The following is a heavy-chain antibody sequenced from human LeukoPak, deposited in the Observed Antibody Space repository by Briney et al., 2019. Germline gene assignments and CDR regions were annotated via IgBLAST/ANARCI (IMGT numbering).Heavy chain of an antibody. CDR2: IYTSGST. J-gene: IGHJ5*02. D-gene: IGHD3-10*01. CDR3: ARRRGSGSFFIRINWFDP. V-gene: IGHV4-4*07. CDR1: GGSISSYY. Sequence: SETLSLTCTVSGGSISSYYWSWIRQPAGKGLEWIGRIYTSGSTNYNPSLKSRVTISVDTSKNQFSLKLSSVTAADTAVYYCARRRGSGSFFIRINWFDPWGQGTLVTVSS.